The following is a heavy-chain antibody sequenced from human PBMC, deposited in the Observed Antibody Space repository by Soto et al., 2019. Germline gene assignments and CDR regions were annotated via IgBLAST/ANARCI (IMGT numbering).Heavy chain of an antibody. V-gene: IGHV4-39*01. Sequence: SETLSLTCTVSGGSISSSSYYWGWIRQPPGKGLEWIGSIYYSGSTYYNPSLKSRVTISVDTSKNQFSLKLSSVTAADTAVYYCAHYYYGSVSPSGYWGQGTLVTVSS. CDR2: IYYSGST. CDR1: GGSISSSSYY. CDR3: AHYYYGSVSPSGY. D-gene: IGHD3-10*01. J-gene: IGHJ4*02.